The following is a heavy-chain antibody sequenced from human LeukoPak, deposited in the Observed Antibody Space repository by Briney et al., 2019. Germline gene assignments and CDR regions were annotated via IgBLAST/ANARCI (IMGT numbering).Heavy chain of an antibody. Sequence: ASVKVPCKASGYTFTSYYMHWVRQAPGQGLEWMGGIIPIFGTANYAQKFQGRVTITADESTSTAYMELSSLRSEDTAVYYCASTAAHLGYCSGGSCYGEDYWGQGTLVTVSS. V-gene: IGHV1-69*13. J-gene: IGHJ4*02. CDR1: GYTFTSYY. CDR2: IIPIFGTA. D-gene: IGHD2-15*01. CDR3: ASTAAHLGYCSGGSCYGEDY.